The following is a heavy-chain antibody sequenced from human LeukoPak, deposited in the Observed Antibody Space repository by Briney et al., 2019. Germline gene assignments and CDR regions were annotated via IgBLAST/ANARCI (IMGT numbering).Heavy chain of an antibody. CDR1: GGSISSYY. V-gene: IGHV4-59*08. CDR3: ARRRVGAQYYFDY. D-gene: IGHD1-26*01. Sequence: PSETLSLTCTVSGGSISSYYWSWIRQPPGKGLEWIGYIYYSGSTNYNPSLKSRVTISVDTSKNQFSLKLRSVTAADTAVYYCARRRVGAQYYFDYWGQGTLVTVSS. CDR2: IYYSGST. J-gene: IGHJ4*02.